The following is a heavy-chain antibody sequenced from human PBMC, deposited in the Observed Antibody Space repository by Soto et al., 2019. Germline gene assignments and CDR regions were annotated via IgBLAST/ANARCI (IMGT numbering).Heavy chain of an antibody. CDR1: GYTFTGYY. V-gene: IGHV1-2*02. J-gene: IGHJ1*01. CDR2: INPNSGGT. CDR3: ARDRGSSSWYGAEYLQH. Sequence: QVQLVQSGAEVKKPGASVKVSCKASGYTFTGYYMHWVRQAPGQGLEWMGWINPNSGGTNYAQKFQGRVTMTRDTSISTAYMELSRLRSDDTAVYYCARDRGSSSWYGAEYLQHWGQGTLVTVSS. D-gene: IGHD6-13*01.